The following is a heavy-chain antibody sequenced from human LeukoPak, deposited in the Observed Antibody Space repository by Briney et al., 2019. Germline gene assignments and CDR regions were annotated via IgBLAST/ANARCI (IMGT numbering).Heavy chain of an antibody. CDR1: RYSSASYW. CDR3: ASDDYGDYVL. D-gene: IGHD4-17*01. CDR2: IYPGDSDI. V-gene: IGHV5-51*01. Sequence: GASLQISCKASRYSSASYWIAWVRQMPGKGLEWRGIIYPGDSDIIYSPSFQGQVTISADKSISTAYLQWSSLKASDTAMYYCASDDYGDYVLWGQGTLVTVSS. J-gene: IGHJ4*02.